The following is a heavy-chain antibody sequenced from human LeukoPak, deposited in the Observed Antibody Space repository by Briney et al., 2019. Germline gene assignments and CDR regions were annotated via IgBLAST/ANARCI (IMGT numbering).Heavy chain of an antibody. CDR1: GGSLTGYY. CDR2: INHSGGS. D-gene: IGHD2-2*01. V-gene: IGHV4-34*01. J-gene: IGHJ4*02. CDR3: ALRGNFGTSTYDY. Sequence: PSETLSLTCDVSGGSLTGYYWSWIRQPPGKGLEWTGEINHSGGSNLRSSLKSRLTISGDTSKNQFSLKLTSVTAADTAVYYCALRGNFGTSTYDYWGQGTLVAVSS.